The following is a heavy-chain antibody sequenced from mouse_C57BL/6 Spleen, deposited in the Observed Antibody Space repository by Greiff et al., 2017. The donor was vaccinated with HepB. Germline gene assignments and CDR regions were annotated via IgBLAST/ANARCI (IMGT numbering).Heavy chain of an antibody. V-gene: IGHV1-81*01. J-gene: IGHJ3*01. CDR1: GYTFTSYG. CDR3: ARSAGSSRAY. D-gene: IGHD3-2*02. Sequence: QVHVKQSGAELARPGASVKLSCKASGYTFTSYGISWVKQRTGQGLEWIGEIYPRSGNTYYNEKFKGKATLTADKSSSTAYMELRSLTSEDSAVYFCARSAGSSRAYWGQGTLVTVSA. CDR2: IYPRSGNT.